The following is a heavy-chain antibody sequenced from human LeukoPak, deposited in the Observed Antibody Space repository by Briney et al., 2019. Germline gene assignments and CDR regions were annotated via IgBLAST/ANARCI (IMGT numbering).Heavy chain of an antibody. V-gene: IGHV3-21*06. J-gene: IGHJ4*02. CDR1: GLTFSTSG. CDR2: IGPTGSDR. Sequence: GGSLRLSCTASGLTFSTSGFNWVRQAPGKGLEWVASIGPTGSDRYHADSIKGRFTISRDNANNFLYLQMNSLRAEDTAVYYCATETNGRHYDYWGQGTLLSVSS. D-gene: IGHD1-14*01. CDR3: ATETNGRHYDY.